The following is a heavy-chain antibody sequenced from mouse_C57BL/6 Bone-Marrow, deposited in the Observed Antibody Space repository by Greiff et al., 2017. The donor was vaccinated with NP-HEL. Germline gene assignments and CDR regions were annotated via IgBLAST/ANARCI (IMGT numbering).Heavy chain of an antibody. CDR2: INPNYGTT. V-gene: IGHV1-39*01. CDR3: ARGIITTVVATTSDY. CDR1: GYSFTDYN. D-gene: IGHD1-1*01. Sequence: EVKLQQSGPELVKPGASVKISCKASGYSFTDYNMNWVKQSNGKSLEWIGVINPNYGTTSYNQKFKGKATLTVDQSSSTAYMQLNSLTSEDSAVYYCARGIITTVVATTSDYWGQGTTLTVSS. J-gene: IGHJ2*01.